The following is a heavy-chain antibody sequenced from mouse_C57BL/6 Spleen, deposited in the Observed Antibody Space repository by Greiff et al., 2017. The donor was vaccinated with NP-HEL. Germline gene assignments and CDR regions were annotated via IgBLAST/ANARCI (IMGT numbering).Heavy chain of an antibody. CDR3: ARKGGLYYGSSYDYAMDY. D-gene: IGHD1-1*01. J-gene: IGHJ4*01. CDR2: INPNNGGT. V-gene: IGHV1-22*01. Sequence: VQLQQSGPELVKPGASVKMSCKASGYTFTDYNMHWVKQSHGKSLEWIGYINPNNGGTSYNQKFKGKATLTVNKSSSTAYMELRSLTSEDSAVYYCARKGGLYYGSSYDYAMDYWGQGTSVTVSS. CDR1: GYTFTDYN.